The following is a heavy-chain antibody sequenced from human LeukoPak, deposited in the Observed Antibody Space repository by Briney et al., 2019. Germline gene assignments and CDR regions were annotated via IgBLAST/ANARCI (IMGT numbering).Heavy chain of an antibody. CDR2: VYSSGIS. J-gene: IGHJ4*02. V-gene: IGHV4-39*07. D-gene: IGHD3-16*02. CDR1: GGAFDSGSYS. CDR3: ARGGIYDYVWGSYRQFDY. Sequence: SETLSLTCSLSGGAFDSGSYSWAWIRQPPGKGLEWVGAVYSSGISRYNPSLRSRASVSVDTSKNQFSLKLSSVTAADTAVYYCARGGIYDYVWGSYRQFDYWGQGTLVTVSS.